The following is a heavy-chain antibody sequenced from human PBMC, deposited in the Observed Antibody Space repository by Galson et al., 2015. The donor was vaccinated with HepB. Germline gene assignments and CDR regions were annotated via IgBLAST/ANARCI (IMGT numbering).Heavy chain of an antibody. CDR1: GYSFTSYW. V-gene: IGHV5-51*01. CDR3: ARQRFRSCSGGSCYDRGSSYTDFDY. Sequence: QSGAEVKKPGESLKISCKGSGYSFTSYWIGWVRQMPGKGLEWMGIIYPGDSDTRYSPSFQGQVTISADKSISTAYLQWSSLKASDTAMYYCARQRFRSCSGGSCYDRGSSYTDFDYWGQGTLVTVSS. J-gene: IGHJ4*02. CDR2: IYPGDSDT. D-gene: IGHD2-15*01.